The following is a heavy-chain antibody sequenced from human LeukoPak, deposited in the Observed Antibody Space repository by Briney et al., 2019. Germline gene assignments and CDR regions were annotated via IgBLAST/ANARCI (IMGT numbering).Heavy chain of an antibody. D-gene: IGHD6-6*01. V-gene: IGHV1-8*02. J-gene: IGHJ6*03. Sequence: GASVKVSCKASGYTFTSYDVNWVRQATGQGLEWMGWMNPSSGNTGYAQKFQGRVTMTRNNSISTAYMELSSLRSEDTAVYFCARARRARGYFMDVWGKGTTVTVSS. CDR3: ARARRARGYFMDV. CDR1: GYTFTSYD. CDR2: MNPSSGNT.